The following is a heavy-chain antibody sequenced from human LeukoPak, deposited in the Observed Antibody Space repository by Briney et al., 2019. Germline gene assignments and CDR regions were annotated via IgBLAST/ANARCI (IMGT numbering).Heavy chain of an antibody. CDR1: GYTFTSYY. CDR2: INPSGGST. V-gene: IGHV1-46*03. Sequence: GASVKVSCKASGYTFTSYYMHWVRQAPGQGLEWMGIINPSGGSTSYAQKFQGRVTMTRDTSTSTVCMELSSLRSEDTAVYYCASGGIVEGAFDIWGQGTMVTVSS. D-gene: IGHD2-15*01. CDR3: ASGGIVEGAFDI. J-gene: IGHJ3*02.